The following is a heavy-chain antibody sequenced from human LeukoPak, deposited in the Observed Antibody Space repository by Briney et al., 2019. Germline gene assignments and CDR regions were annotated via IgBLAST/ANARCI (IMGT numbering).Heavy chain of an antibody. J-gene: IGHJ4*02. CDR1: GFTFSSYA. CDR2: ISGSGGST. V-gene: IGHV3-23*01. CDR3: AKPLRDGGSYYFDY. Sequence: GGSLRLSCAASGFTFSSYAMSWVRQAPGKGLEWVSAISGSGGSTYYADSVKGRFTISRDNSKNTLYLQMNSLRAEDTAVYYRAKPLRDGGSYYFDYWGQGTLVTVSS. D-gene: IGHD5-24*01.